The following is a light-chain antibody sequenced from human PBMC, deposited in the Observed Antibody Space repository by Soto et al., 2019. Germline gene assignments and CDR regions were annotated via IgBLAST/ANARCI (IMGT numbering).Light chain of an antibody. CDR1: QSVSNSY. CDR3: QQYGSSPWT. CDR2: GAS. J-gene: IGKJ1*01. V-gene: IGKV3-20*01. Sequence: IVLTKSAVTLSLSPGARATLSCRASQSVSNSYLAWYQQKPGRAPRLLIYGASSRATDIPDRFSGSGSGTDFTLTISRLEPEDFAVYYCQQYGSSPWTFGQGTKVDIK.